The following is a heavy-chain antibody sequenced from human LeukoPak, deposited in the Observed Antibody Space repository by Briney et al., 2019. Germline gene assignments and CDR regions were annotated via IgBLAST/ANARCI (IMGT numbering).Heavy chain of an antibody. CDR3: ARAPSSYYGSGSSLPFDY. J-gene: IGHJ4*02. Sequence: PSQTLSLTRTVSGGSISSGSYYWSWIRQPAGKGLEWIGRIYTSGSTNYNPSLKSRVTISVDTSKNQFSLKLSSVSAADTAVYYCARAPSSYYGSGSSLPFDYWGQGTLVIVSS. V-gene: IGHV4-61*02. CDR1: GGSISSGSYY. D-gene: IGHD3-10*01. CDR2: IYTSGST.